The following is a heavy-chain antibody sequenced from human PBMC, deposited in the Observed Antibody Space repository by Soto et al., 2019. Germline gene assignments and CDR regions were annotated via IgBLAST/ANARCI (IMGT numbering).Heavy chain of an antibody. D-gene: IGHD4-17*01. Sequence: EAQLVDSGGGLVKPGESLRLSCAVSGLTIFRDAWFTWVRQVPGKGLEWVGHIKGLENYAAPVEDRFTISRDVSKNTMYLHRNSLRHDDTAFYYCTWMNTVTSVYNWGQGTLVTVSS. V-gene: IGHV3-23*04. CDR1: GLTIFRDA. J-gene: IGHJ4*02. CDR2: IKGLE. CDR3: TWMNTVTSVYN.